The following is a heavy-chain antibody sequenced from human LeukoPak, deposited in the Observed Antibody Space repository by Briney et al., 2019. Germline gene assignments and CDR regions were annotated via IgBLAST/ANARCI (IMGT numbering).Heavy chain of an antibody. Sequence: SETLSLTCTVSGGSISSGDYYWSWIRQPPGKGLEWIGYIYYSGSTYYDPSLKSRVTISVDTSKNQLSLKLSSVTAADTAVYYCARMGGDYGDYQWDWYFDLWGRGTLVTVSS. J-gene: IGHJ2*01. CDR2: IYYSGST. CDR3: ARMGGDYGDYQWDWYFDL. CDR1: GGSISSGDYY. D-gene: IGHD4-17*01. V-gene: IGHV4-30-4*01.